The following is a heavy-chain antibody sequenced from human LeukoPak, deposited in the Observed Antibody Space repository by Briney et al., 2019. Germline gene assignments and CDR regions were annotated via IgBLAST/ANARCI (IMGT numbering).Heavy chain of an antibody. CDR3: ARQIDYYGSGSLPDY. J-gene: IGHJ4*02. V-gene: IGHV3-21*01. CDR2: ISSSSSYI. D-gene: IGHD3-10*01. Sequence: GGSLRLSCAASVFTFSSYSMNWVRHAPGKGLEWVSSISSSSSYIYYADSVKGRFTISRDNAKNSLYLKMNSLRAENTAVYYCARQIDYYGSGSLPDYWGQGPLVPVSS. CDR1: VFTFSSYS.